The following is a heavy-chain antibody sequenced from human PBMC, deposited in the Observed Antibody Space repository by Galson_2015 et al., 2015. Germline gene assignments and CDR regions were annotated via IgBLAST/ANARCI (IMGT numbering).Heavy chain of an antibody. Sequence: SLRLSCAASGFTFSSYGMHWVRQAPGKGLEYVSAISSNGGSTYYADSVKGRFTISRDNSKNTLYLQMSSLRAEDTAVYYCVKAATGNQSAFDIWGQGTMVTVSS. CDR1: GFTFSSYG. J-gene: IGHJ3*02. V-gene: IGHV3-64D*06. CDR3: VKAATGNQSAFDI. CDR2: ISSNGGST. D-gene: IGHD3-9*01.